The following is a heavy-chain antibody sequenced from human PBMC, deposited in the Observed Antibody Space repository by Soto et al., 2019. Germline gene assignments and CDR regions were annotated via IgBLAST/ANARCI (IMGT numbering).Heavy chain of an antibody. CDR1: GFSFSSYW. CDR3: ARAPGTDYYDSSGYYYD. J-gene: IGHJ4*02. D-gene: IGHD3-22*01. CDR2: INSDVSST. V-gene: IGHV3-74*01. Sequence: EVQLVESGGGLVQPGGSLRLSCAASGFSFSSYWMHWVRQAPGKGLVWVSGINSDVSSTSYADSVKGRFTISRDNANNTLNLQINSLRAEDKAVDYWARAPGTDYYDSSGYYYDWGQGTLVTVSS.